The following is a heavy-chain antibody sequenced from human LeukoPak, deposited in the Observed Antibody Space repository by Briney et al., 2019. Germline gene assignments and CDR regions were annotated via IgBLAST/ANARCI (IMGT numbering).Heavy chain of an antibody. CDR1: GGSISSGGYY. Sequence: SQTLSLTCTVSGGSISSGGYYWSWLRQHPGKGLEWIGYIYYSGSTYYNPSLKSRVTISVDTSKNQFSLKLSSVTAADTAVYYCARDRGGWNYFDYWGQGTLVTVSS. V-gene: IGHV4-31*03. CDR3: ARDRGGWNYFDY. D-gene: IGHD3-10*01. J-gene: IGHJ4*02. CDR2: IYYSGST.